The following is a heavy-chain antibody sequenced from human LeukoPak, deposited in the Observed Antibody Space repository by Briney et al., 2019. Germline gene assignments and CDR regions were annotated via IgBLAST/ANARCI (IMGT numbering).Heavy chain of an antibody. Sequence: SETLSLTCTVSGGSISSSSYYWGWIRQPPGKGLEWIGYIYYSGSTNYNPSLKSRVTISVDTSKNHFSLKLNSVTAADTAFYYCARGGTYYDYWGQGTLVTVSS. CDR1: GGSISSSSYY. CDR2: IYYSGST. D-gene: IGHD1-26*01. J-gene: IGHJ4*02. V-gene: IGHV4-61*03. CDR3: ARGGTYYDY.